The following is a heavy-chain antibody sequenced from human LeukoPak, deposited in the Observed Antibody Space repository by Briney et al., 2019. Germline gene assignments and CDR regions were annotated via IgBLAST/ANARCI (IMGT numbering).Heavy chain of an antibody. CDR3: ARHERGYYDSSGYPYFDY. CDR2: IYYSGST. J-gene: IGHJ4*02. D-gene: IGHD3-22*01. CDR1: GGSISSYY. Sequence: NSSETLSLSCTVSGGSISSYYWSWIRQPPGKGLEWIGYIYYSGSTNYNPSLKSRVTISVDTSKNQFSLKLSSVTAADTAVYYCARHERGYYDSSGYPYFDYWGQGTLVTVSS. V-gene: IGHV4-59*08.